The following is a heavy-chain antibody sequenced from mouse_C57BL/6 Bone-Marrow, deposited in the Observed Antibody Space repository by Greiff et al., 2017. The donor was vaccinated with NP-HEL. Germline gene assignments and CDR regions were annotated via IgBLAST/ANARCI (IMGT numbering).Heavy chain of an antibody. CDR2: IYPGSGST. Sequence: VQLQQPGAELVKPGASVKMSCKASGYTFTSYWITWVKQRPGQGLEWIGDIYPGSGSTNYNEKFKSKATLTVDTSSSTAYMQLSSLTSEDSAVYYCAREGASTMITTRKSSWFAYWGQGTLVTVSA. D-gene: IGHD2-4*01. CDR1: GYTFTSYW. CDR3: AREGASTMITTRKSSWFAY. J-gene: IGHJ3*01. V-gene: IGHV1-55*01.